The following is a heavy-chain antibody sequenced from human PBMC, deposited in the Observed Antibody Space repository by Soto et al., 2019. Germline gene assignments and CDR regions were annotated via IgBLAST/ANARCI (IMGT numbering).Heavy chain of an antibody. D-gene: IGHD2-15*01. V-gene: IGHV1-18*01. Sequence: APLKVCCKASGDTFTSYGISWVRQAPGQGLEWMGWISAYNGNTNYAQKLQGRVTMTTDTSTSTAYMELRSLRSDDTAVYYCARNAGYCSGGSCYESSYYYYYMDVWGKGTTVTVSS. CDR1: GDTFTSYG. J-gene: IGHJ6*03. CDR2: ISAYNGNT. CDR3: ARNAGYCSGGSCYESSYYYYYMDV.